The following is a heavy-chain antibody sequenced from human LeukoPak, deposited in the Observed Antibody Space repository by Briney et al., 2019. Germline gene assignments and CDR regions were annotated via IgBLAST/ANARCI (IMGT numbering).Heavy chain of an antibody. J-gene: IGHJ4*02. D-gene: IGHD1-7*01. Sequence: GESLKISCKVSGYNFSSYWIGWVRQMPGKGLEWMGIIFPGDSQTRNSPPFQGQVTTSADKSINTAYLQWSSLKASDTGIYYCARVSGTTLPGHYFDYWGQGTLVTVSS. CDR3: ARVSGTTLPGHYFDY. CDR1: GYNFSSYW. CDR2: IFPGDSQT. V-gene: IGHV5-51*01.